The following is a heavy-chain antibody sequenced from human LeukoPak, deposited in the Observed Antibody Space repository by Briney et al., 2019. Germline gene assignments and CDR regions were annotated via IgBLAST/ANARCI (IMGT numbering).Heavy chain of an antibody. CDR2: IYSGGTT. J-gene: IGHJ4*02. Sequence: PGGSLRLSCAASGFTVNSNYMSWVRQAPGKGLEWVSVIYSGGTTYYADSMKGRFTISRDNSKNTLYLQMNSLRAADTAVYYCATESPSCGGDCFGYWGQGTLVTVSS. D-gene: IGHD2-21*01. CDR3: ATESPSCGGDCFGY. V-gene: IGHV3-53*01. CDR1: GFTVNSNY.